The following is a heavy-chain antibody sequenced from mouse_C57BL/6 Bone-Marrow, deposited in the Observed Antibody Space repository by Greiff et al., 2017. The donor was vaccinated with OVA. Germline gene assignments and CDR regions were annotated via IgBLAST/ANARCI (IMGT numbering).Heavy chain of an antibody. CDR1: GYSITSGYY. CDR3: ARDGRDYGYGEGPYYFDY. CDR2: ISYDGSN. D-gene: IGHD2-2*01. Sequence: EVQVVESGPGLVKPSQSLSLTCSVTGYSITSGYYWNWIRQFPGNKLEWMGYISYDGSNNYNPSLKNRISITRDTSQNQFFLKLNAVTTEDTATYYCARDGRDYGYGEGPYYFDYWGQGTTLTVSA. J-gene: IGHJ2*01. V-gene: IGHV3-6*01.